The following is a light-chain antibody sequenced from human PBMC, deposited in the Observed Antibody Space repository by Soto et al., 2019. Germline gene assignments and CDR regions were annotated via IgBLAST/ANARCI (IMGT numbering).Light chain of an antibody. Sequence: DIQMTQSPSTLAASVGDTVTMTCRSSSKWLAWYQKKQGKAPKLLIYDVSNLERGVTPRFSGSTSGAESTLTSTGLQPDDLGTYYCQHTTDFTFGQGTKVEIK. CDR3: QHTTDFT. J-gene: IGKJ2*01. V-gene: IGKV1-5*01. CDR2: DVS. CDR1: SSSKW.